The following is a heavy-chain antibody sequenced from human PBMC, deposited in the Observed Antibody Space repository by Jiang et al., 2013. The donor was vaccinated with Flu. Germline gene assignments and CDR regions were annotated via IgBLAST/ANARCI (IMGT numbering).Heavy chain of an antibody. J-gene: IGHJ4*02. CDR3: ARQGYNWNGENDY. V-gene: IGHV4-39*01. D-gene: IGHD1-20*01. Sequence: LEWIGSIYYSGSTYXNPSLKSRVTISVDTSKNQFSLKLSSVTAADTAVYYCARQGYNWNGENDYWGQGTLVTVSS. CDR2: IYYSGST.